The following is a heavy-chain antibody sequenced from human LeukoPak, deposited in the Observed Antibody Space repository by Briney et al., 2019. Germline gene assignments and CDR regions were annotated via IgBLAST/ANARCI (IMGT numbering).Heavy chain of an antibody. CDR2: IYYSGST. CDR1: GGSISSYY. Sequence: SETLSLTCTVSGGSISSYYWSWIRQPPGKGLEWIGYIYYSGSTNYNPSLRSRVTISVVTSKNQFSLKLSSVTAADTAVYYCARRASYKAAEYWFDPWGQGTLVTVSS. V-gene: IGHV4-59*08. J-gene: IGHJ5*02. D-gene: IGHD6-13*01. CDR3: ARRASYKAAEYWFDP.